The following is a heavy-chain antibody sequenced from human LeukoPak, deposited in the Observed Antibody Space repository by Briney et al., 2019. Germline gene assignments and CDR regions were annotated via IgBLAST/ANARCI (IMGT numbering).Heavy chain of an antibody. D-gene: IGHD3-22*01. CDR1: GGTFSSYA. V-gene: IGHV1-69*06. CDR3: AKDSSGYYPNWFDP. J-gene: IGHJ5*02. Sequence: SVKVSCKASGGTFSSYAISWGRQAPGQGLEWMGRIIPIFGTANYAQKFQGRVTITADKSTSTAYMELSSLRSEDTAVYYCAKDSSGYYPNWFDPWGQGTLVTVSS. CDR2: IIPIFGTA.